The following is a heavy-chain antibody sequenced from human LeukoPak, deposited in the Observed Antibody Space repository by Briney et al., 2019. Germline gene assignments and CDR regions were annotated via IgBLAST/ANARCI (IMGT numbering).Heavy chain of an antibody. Sequence: PSETLSLTCSVYGGSFSDYFWSWIRQSPGKGLEWIGEIDDGGNTNYNPSLISRVIVSMEKSKKQFSLVMRPVTAADTAVYYCARGRLTPPIYYMDVWDKGTTVTVSS. J-gene: IGHJ6*03. CDR2: IDDGGNT. V-gene: IGHV4-34*01. D-gene: IGHD3-16*01. CDR3: ARGRLTPPIYYMDV. CDR1: GGSFSDYF.